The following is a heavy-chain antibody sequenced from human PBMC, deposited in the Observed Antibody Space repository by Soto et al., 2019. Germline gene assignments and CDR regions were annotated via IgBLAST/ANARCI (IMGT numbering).Heavy chain of an antibody. Sequence: EVQLVESGGGLVEPGGSLRLSCAASGFTFSGYWMSWVRQAPGKGLEWVANIKQDGSEQFYVDSVKGRFTISRDNAKNSLYLQMNSLRAEDTAVYYCAREAVWGQGTTVTVSS. CDR2: IKQDGSEQ. CDR1: GFTFSGYW. J-gene: IGHJ6*02. CDR3: AREAV. V-gene: IGHV3-7*05.